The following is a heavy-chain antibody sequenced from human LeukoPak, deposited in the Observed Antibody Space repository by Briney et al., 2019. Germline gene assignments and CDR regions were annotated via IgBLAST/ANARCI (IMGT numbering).Heavy chain of an antibody. CDR2: IYYSGST. D-gene: IGHD2-15*01. V-gene: IGHV4-59*01. Sequence: SETLSLTCTVSGGSISNYHWSWIRQPPGKGLEWIGYIYYSGSTNYNPSLKSRVTISLDTSKIQVSLRLSSVTAADTAVYYCAREGRATWVAGSFDYWGQGTLVTVSS. CDR3: AREGRATWVAGSFDY. CDR1: GGSISNYH. J-gene: IGHJ4*02.